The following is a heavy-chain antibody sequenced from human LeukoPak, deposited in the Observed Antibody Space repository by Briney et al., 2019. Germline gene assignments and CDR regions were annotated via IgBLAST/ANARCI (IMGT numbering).Heavy chain of an antibody. D-gene: IGHD2-2*01. CDR3: ARDRAYCSSSTCRQPFDY. Sequence: SETLSLTCAVYGGSFSGYYWSWIRPPPGKGLEWIGEINHSGSTNYNPSLKSRVSISVDTSKNQFTLKLSSVTAADTAVYYCARDRAYCSSSTCRQPFDYWGQGTLVTVSS. V-gene: IGHV4-34*01. CDR1: GGSFSGYY. J-gene: IGHJ4*02. CDR2: INHSGST.